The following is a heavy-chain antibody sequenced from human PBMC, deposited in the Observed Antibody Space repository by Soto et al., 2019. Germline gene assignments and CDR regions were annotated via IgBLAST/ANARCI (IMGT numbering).Heavy chain of an antibody. CDR2: IWYDGSNK. CDR3: ARCSGGSCYKINSYYYYGMDV. Sequence: GALRLSCAASGFTFSSYGMHWVRQAPGKGLEWVAVIWYDGSNKYYADSVKGRFTISRDNSKNTLYLQMNSLRAEDTAVYYCARCSGGSCYKINSYYYYGMDVWGQGTTVTVSS. CDR1: GFTFSSYG. J-gene: IGHJ6*02. V-gene: IGHV3-33*01. D-gene: IGHD2-15*01.